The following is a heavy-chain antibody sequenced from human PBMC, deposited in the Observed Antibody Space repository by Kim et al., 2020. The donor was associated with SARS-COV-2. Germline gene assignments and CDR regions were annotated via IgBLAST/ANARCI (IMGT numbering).Heavy chain of an antibody. CDR1: GFTFSSYA. Sequence: GGSLRLSCAASGFTFSSYAMHWVRQAPGKGLEWVAVISYDGSNKYYADSVKGRFTISRDNSKNTLYLQMNSLRAEDTAVYYCAGWDIVGATGAFDYWGQG. V-gene: IGHV3-30*04. D-gene: IGHD1-26*01. CDR2: ISYDGSNK. CDR3: AGWDIVGATGAFDY. J-gene: IGHJ4*02.